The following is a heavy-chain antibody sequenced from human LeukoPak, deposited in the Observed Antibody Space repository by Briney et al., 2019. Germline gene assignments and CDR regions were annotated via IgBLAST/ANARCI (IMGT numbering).Heavy chain of an antibody. CDR2: ISYDGSNK. CDR3: ARDISWGSTIDY. J-gene: IGHJ4*02. Sequence: GGALRLSCAASGFTFNSYAMHWGRQNPGKGLEWVAVISYDGSNKLYADSVKGRFTISRDSSKNTLYLQMNSLRAEDTALYYCARDISWGSTIDYWGQGTLVTVSS. D-gene: IGHD3-16*01. V-gene: IGHV3-30-3*01. CDR1: GFTFNSYA.